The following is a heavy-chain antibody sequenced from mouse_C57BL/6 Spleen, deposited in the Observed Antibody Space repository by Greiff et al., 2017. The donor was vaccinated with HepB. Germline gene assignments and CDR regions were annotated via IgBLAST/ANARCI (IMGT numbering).Heavy chain of an antibody. D-gene: IGHD1-1*01. CDR2: INPNYGTT. CDR3: ARSTTVVGDWYFDV. CDR1: GYSFTDYN. Sequence: VQLKESGPELVKPGASVKISCKASGYSFTDYNMNWVKQSNGKSLEWIGVINPNYGTTSYNQKFKGKATLTVDQSSSTAYMQLNSLTSEDSAVYYCARSTTVVGDWYFDVWGTGTTVTVSS. V-gene: IGHV1-39*01. J-gene: IGHJ1*03.